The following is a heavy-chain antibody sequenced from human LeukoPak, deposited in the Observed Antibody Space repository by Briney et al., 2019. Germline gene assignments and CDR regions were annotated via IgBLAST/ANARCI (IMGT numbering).Heavy chain of an antibody. J-gene: IGHJ4*02. CDR3: TIENRWEVLFDH. CDR1: GFTFSNAW. CDR2: IKSKTDGGTT. V-gene: IGHV3-15*01. D-gene: IGHD1-26*01. Sequence: GGSLRLSCAASGFTFSNAWMSWVRQAPGKGLEWIGHIKSKTDGGTTDYAAPVKGRFTISRDDSEDTLYLQMNSLKTEDTAVYYCTIENRWEVLFDHWGQGTLVTVSS.